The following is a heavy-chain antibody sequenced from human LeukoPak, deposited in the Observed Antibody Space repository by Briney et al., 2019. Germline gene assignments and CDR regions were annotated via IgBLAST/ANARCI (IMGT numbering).Heavy chain of an antibody. V-gene: IGHV3-21*01. CDR3: ASRRITIFGVVISDY. CDR2: ISSSSSYI. Sequence: GGSLRLSCAAPGFTFSSYSMNWVRQAPGKGLEWVSSISSSSSYIYYAGSVKGRFTISRDNAKNSLYLQMNSLRAEDTAVYYCASRRITIFGVVISDYWGQGTLVTVSS. J-gene: IGHJ4*02. D-gene: IGHD3-3*01. CDR1: GFTFSSYS.